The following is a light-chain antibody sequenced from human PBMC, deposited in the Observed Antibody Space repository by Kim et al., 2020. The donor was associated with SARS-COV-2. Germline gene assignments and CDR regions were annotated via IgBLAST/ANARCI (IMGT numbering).Light chain of an antibody. J-gene: IGKJ3*01. V-gene: IGKV3-20*01. CDR3: QQYGSSFT. CDR1: QSIGSSY. Sequence: LSPGERATLSCRTIQSIGSSYLAWYQQKPGQAPRLLIYGASTRATGIPDRFSGSGSGTDFTLTISRLEPEDFAVYYCQQYGSSFTFGPGTKVDIK. CDR2: GAS.